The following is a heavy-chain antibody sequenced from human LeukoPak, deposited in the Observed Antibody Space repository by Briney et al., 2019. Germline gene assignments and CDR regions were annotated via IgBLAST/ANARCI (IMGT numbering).Heavy chain of an antibody. V-gene: IGHV4-59*01. D-gene: IGHD3-22*01. J-gene: IGHJ3*02. CDR3: ARDTDYYDSSGYYAFDI. CDR2: IYYNGNT. CDR1: GGSINNNY. Sequence: SETLSLTCTVSGGSINNNYWSWFRQSPGKGLEWIGYIYYNGNTNYNTSLESRVTISVDTSKNQIHLRLSSVTAADTAVYYCARDTDYYDSSGYYAFDIWGQGTMVTVSS.